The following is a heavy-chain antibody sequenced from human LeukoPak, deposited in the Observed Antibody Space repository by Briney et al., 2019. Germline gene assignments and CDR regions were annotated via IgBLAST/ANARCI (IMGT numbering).Heavy chain of an antibody. CDR3: ARSQLVRVPDAFDI. J-gene: IGHJ3*02. D-gene: IGHD6-6*01. V-gene: IGHV5-51*01. CDR2: IHPGDSDT. CDR1: GYSFTSYW. Sequence: GESLKISCKGSGYSFTSYWIGWVRQMPGKGLEWMGIIHPGDSDTRYSPSFQGQVTISADKSISTAYLQRSSLKASDTAMYYCARSQLVRVPDAFDIWSQGTMVTVSS.